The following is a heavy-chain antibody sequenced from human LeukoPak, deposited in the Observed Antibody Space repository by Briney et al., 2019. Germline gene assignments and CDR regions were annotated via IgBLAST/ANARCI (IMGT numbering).Heavy chain of an antibody. V-gene: IGHV3-53*05. Sequence: GGSLRLSCAASGFIVSSNHMSWVRQAPGKGLEWVSVIYSGGGTYYADSVKGRFTISRDNSKNTLYLQMNSLRAEDTAVYYCAKGGHYDILTGYYYYYYYMDVWGKGTTVTISS. CDR2: IYSGGGT. J-gene: IGHJ6*03. CDR3: AKGGHYDILTGYYYYYYYMDV. D-gene: IGHD3-9*01. CDR1: GFIVSSNH.